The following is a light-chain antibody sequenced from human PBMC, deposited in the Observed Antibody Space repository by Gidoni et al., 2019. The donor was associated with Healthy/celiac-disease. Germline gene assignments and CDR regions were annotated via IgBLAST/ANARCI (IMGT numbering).Light chain of an antibody. V-gene: IGKV1-39*01. Sequence: DIQMTQSPSSLSASAGDRVTITCRASQSISSYLNWYQQKPGKAPKLLIYAASSLQSGVPSRFSGSGSGTDFTLTISSLQPEDFATYYCQQSYSTPITFGQGTRLGIK. CDR1: QSISSY. CDR2: AAS. J-gene: IGKJ5*01. CDR3: QQSYSTPIT.